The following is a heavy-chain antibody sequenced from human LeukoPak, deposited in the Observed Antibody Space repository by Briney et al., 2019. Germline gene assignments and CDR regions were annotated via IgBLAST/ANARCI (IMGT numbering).Heavy chain of an antibody. Sequence: GSVNVSRKASGYSFSSYGITWVRQAPAQGVEWMGWICAYNTNTNNEQTLQGRATMTTDPSTSTAYMELRRLRSDATAVYYCARDESSGSYGPNLDYWGQGTLVTVSS. V-gene: IGHV1-18*01. J-gene: IGHJ4*02. CDR1: GYSFSSYG. D-gene: IGHD1-26*01. CDR3: ARDESSGSYGPNLDY. CDR2: ICAYNTNT.